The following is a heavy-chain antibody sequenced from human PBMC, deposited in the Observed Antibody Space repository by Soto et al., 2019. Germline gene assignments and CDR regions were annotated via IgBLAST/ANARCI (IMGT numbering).Heavy chain of an antibody. CDR2: IKEDGSDK. CDR1: GFTFNTYW. V-gene: IGHV3-7*01. CDR3: ARFTRGSSGDY. Sequence: GGSLRLSCVASGFTFNTYWMSWVRQAPGKGLEWVANIKEDGSDKYYVDSVKGRFAISRDNAKNLLYLQMNSLGAGDTAMYYCARFTRGSSGDYWGQGTLVTVSS. D-gene: IGHD6-25*01. J-gene: IGHJ4*02.